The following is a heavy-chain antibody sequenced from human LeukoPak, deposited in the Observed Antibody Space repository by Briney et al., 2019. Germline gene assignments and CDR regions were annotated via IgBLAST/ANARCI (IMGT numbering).Heavy chain of an antibody. CDR3: VRDPHYDILTDPGDI. CDR2: INCYNGDT. Sequence: ASVKVSCKASGYTFTSYGINWVRQAPGQGPEWMGWINCYNGDTNYAQNLQGRVTMTTDTSTRTAYMELRSLRFDDTAVYYCVRDPHYDILTDPGDIWGQGTMVTVSS. J-gene: IGHJ3*02. V-gene: IGHV1-18*01. CDR1: GYTFTSYG. D-gene: IGHD3-9*01.